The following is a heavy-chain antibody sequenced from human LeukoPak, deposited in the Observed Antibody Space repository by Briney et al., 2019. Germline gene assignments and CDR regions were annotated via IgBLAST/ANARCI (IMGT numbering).Heavy chain of an antibody. CDR2: IYYSGST. Sequence: SETLSLTCTVSGGSISSYYWSWIRQPPGKGLEWIGSIYYSGSTYYNPSLKSRVTMSVDTSKNQFSLKLRSVTAADTAVYFCARQTTVLTPDAFDVWGQGTMVTVS. D-gene: IGHD4-17*01. CDR1: GGSISSYY. CDR3: ARQTTVLTPDAFDV. J-gene: IGHJ3*01. V-gene: IGHV4-39*07.